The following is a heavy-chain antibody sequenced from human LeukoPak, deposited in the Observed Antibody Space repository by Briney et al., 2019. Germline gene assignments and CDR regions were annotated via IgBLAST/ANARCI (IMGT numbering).Heavy chain of an antibody. CDR3: AAGTAADF. D-gene: IGHD6-13*01. V-gene: IGHV3-11*03. Sequence: GGSLRLSCIVPGIPFSDYYMNWIRQAPGKGLEWISYISSSSSYSDYADSVKGRFTISRDNAKSALYLQLNSLRLEDTAVYYCAAGTAADFWGQGTLVTVSS. CDR2: ISSSSSYS. J-gene: IGHJ4*02. CDR1: GIPFSDYY.